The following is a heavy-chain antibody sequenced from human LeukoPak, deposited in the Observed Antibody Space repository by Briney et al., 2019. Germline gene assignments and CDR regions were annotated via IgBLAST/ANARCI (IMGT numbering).Heavy chain of an antibody. J-gene: IGHJ4*02. Sequence: GGSLRLSCAASGFTFSSYAMHWVRQAPGKGLEWVAVISYDRSNKYYADSVKGRFTISRDNSKNTLYLQMNSLRAEDTAVYYCAKEERSSQSYYFDYWGQGTLVTVSS. CDR1: GFTFSSYA. D-gene: IGHD6-13*01. CDR3: AKEERSSQSYYFDY. CDR2: ISYDRSNK. V-gene: IGHV3-30*04.